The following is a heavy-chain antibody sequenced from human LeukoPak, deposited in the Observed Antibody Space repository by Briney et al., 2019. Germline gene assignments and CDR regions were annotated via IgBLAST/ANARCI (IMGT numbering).Heavy chain of an antibody. J-gene: IGHJ3*02. D-gene: IGHD2-2*01. CDR2: IYTTGST. CDR1: GGSITTGSYY. CDR3: AIAPTNSTSSSSPFDI. V-gene: IGHV4-61*02. Sequence: SQTLSLTCTVSGGSITTGSYYWIWIRQPAGKGLEWIGRIYTTGSTDYNPSLKSRVTMSVDTSKNQFSLNLTSVTVADTALYYCAIAPTNSTSSSSPFDIWGQGTMVTVSS.